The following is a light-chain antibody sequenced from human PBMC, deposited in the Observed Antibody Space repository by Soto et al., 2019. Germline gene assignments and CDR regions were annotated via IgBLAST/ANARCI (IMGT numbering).Light chain of an antibody. J-gene: IGKJ3*01. CDR1: QSVASAH. CDR3: HHYGRSPIFT. Sequence: PGERATLSCRASQSVASAHLAWYQQKPGQAPRLLIYAASTRAAGIPDRFSGSGSGTDFTLTISRLEPAEFGVFFCHHYGRSPIFTFGPGTTVDMK. CDR2: AAS. V-gene: IGKV3-20*01.